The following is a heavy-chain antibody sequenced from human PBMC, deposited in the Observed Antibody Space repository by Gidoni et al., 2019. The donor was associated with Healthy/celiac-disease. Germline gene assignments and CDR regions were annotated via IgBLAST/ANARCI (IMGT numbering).Heavy chain of an antibody. CDR2: INHSGST. D-gene: IGHD6-19*01. Sequence: QVQLQQWGAGLLKPSETLSLTCAVYGGSFSGYYWSWIRQPPGKGLEWIGEINHSGSTNYNPSLKSRVTISVDTSKNQFSLSLSSVTAADSAVYYCARGGLGTALYYFDYWGQGTLVTVSS. CDR3: ARGGLGTALYYFDY. V-gene: IGHV4-34*01. CDR1: GGSFSGYY. J-gene: IGHJ4*02.